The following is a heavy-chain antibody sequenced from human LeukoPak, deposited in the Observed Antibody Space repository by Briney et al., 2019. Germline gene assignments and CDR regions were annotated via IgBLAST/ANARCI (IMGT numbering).Heavy chain of an antibody. CDR3: ARRMIVVVPAARRDAFDI. Sequence: GEFLKISCKGSGYSFTSYWIGWVRQMPGKGLEWMGIIYPGDSDTRYSPSFQGQVTISADKSTSTAYLQWSSLKASDTAMYYCARRMIVVVPAARRDAFDIWGQGTMVTVSS. CDR1: GYSFTSYW. D-gene: IGHD2-2*01. V-gene: IGHV5-51*01. J-gene: IGHJ3*02. CDR2: IYPGDSDT.